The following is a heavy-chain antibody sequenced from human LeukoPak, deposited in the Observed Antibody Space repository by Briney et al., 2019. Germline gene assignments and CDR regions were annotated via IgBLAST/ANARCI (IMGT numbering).Heavy chain of an antibody. V-gene: IGHV4-30-2*01. CDR1: GGSISSGGYS. D-gene: IGHD6-19*01. Sequence: SQTLSLTCAVSGGSISSGGYSWSWLRQPPWKGLEWIGYIYHSGSTYYNPSLKSRVTISVDRSKNQFSLKLSSVTAADTAVYYCARDGSSGWSPWFDPWGQGTLVTVSS. CDR3: ARDGSSGWSPWFDP. CDR2: IYHSGST. J-gene: IGHJ5*02.